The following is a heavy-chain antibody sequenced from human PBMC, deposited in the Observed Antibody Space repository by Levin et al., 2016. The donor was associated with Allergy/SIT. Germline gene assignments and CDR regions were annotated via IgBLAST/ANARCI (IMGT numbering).Heavy chain of an antibody. D-gene: IGHD6-13*01. J-gene: IGHJ4*02. CDR2: INHSGST. CDR3: ARGSRYSSSWYPLDY. Sequence: PGKGLEWIGEINHSGSTNYNPSLKSRVTISVDTSKNQFSLKLSSVTAADTAVYYCARGSRYSSSWYPLDYWGQGTLVTVSS. V-gene: IGHV4-34*01.